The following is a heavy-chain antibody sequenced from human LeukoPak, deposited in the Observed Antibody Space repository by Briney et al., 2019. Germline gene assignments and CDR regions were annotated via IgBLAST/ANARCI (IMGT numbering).Heavy chain of an antibody. J-gene: IGHJ4*02. CDR1: GYTFTGYY. CDR3: ARDLDIVVVVAATPSFDY. Sequence: GASVKVSCKASGYTFTGYYMHWVRQAPGQGLEWMGRINPNSGGTNYAQKFQGRVTMTRDTSISTAYMELSRLRSDDTAVYYCARDLDIVVVVAATPSFDYWGQGTLVTVSS. V-gene: IGHV1-2*06. D-gene: IGHD2-15*01. CDR2: INPNSGGT.